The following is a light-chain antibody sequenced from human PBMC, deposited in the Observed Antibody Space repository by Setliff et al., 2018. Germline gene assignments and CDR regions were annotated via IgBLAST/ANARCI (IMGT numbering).Light chain of an antibody. V-gene: IGLV2-8*01. CDR3: SSYAGSNNFPYV. J-gene: IGLJ1*01. Sequence: QSALAQPPSASGSPGQSVTISCTGTSSDVGGYNYVSWYQQHPGKAPKLMIYGVSKRPSGVPDRFSGSKSGNTASLTVSGLQAEDEADYYCSSYAGSNNFPYVFGTGTKV. CDR1: SSDVGGYNY. CDR2: GVS.